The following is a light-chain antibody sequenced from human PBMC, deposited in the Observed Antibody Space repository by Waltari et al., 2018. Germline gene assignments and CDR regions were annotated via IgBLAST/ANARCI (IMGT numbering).Light chain of an antibody. Sequence: QSVLTQPPSASGTPGQRVTMSCSGGGSNIANNYVMRYQQLPGTAPRLLVFRDDERPSGVPDRFSGSKSGTSASLAISGLRSEDEADYYCTVWDNSVSAWVFGGGTKLTVL. CDR2: RDD. J-gene: IGLJ3*02. V-gene: IGLV1-47*01. CDR3: TVWDNSVSAWV. CDR1: GSNIANNY.